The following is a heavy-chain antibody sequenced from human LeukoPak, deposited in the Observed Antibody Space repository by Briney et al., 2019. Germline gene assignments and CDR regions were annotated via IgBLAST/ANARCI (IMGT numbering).Heavy chain of an antibody. D-gene: IGHD6-13*01. CDR1: GYSSTSYW. J-gene: IGHJ4*02. V-gene: IGHV5-51*01. Sequence: GESLKISCKGSGYSSTSYWIGWVRQMPGKGLEWMGIIYPGDSDTRYSPSFQGQVTISADKSTSTAYLQWSSLKASDTAMYYCARLHSSSWFSPLPYYFDYWGQGTLVTVSS. CDR2: IYPGDSDT. CDR3: ARLHSSSWFSPLPYYFDY.